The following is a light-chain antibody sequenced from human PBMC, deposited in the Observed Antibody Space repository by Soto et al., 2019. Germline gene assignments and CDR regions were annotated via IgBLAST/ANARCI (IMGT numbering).Light chain of an antibody. V-gene: IGKV4-1*01. J-gene: IGKJ2*01. CDR2: WAS. CDR3: QQYYSTPYT. Sequence: DIVMTQSPDSLAVSLGERATINCKSSQSVLYSSNNKNYLAWYQQKPGQPPKLLIYWASTGESGVPDRFSGSGSGTDFTLTISILQAEDVAVYYCQQYYSTPYTFGQGTKLEIK. CDR1: QSVLYSSNNKNY.